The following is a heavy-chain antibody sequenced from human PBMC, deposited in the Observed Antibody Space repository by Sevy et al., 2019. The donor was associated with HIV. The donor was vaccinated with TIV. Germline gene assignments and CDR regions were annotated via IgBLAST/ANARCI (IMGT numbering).Heavy chain of an antibody. CDR1: GFTFSSYA. CDR3: ARDNNPFDYYGSGSLTRDYYYYYGMDV. CDR2: ISYDGSNK. J-gene: IGHJ6*02. V-gene: IGHV3-30-3*01. D-gene: IGHD3-10*01. Sequence: GGSLRLSCAASGFTFSSYAMHWVRQAPGKGLEWVAVISYDGSNKYYADSVKGRFTISRGNSKNTLYLQMNSLRAEDTAVYYCARDNNPFDYYGSGSLTRDYYYYYGMDVWGQGTTVTVSS.